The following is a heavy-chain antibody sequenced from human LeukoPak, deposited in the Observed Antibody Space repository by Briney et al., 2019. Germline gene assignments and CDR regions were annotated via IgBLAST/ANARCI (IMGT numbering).Heavy chain of an antibody. D-gene: IGHD3-10*01. CDR1: GGSFSGYY. CDR2: INHSGST. V-gene: IGHV4-34*01. Sequence: PSETLSLTRAVYGGSFSGYYWSWIRQPPGKGLEWIGEINHSGSTNYNPSLKSRVTISVDTSKNQFSLKLSSVTAADTAVYYCARGSGSWVYWGQGTLVTVSS. J-gene: IGHJ4*02. CDR3: ARGSGSWVY.